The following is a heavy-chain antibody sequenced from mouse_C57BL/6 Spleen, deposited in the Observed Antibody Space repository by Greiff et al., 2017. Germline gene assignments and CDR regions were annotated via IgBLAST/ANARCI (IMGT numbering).Heavy chain of an antibody. J-gene: IGHJ2*01. Sequence: EVQLQQSGAELVRPGASVKLSCTASGFNIKDDYMHWVKQRPEQGLEWIGWIDPENGDTEYASKFQGKATITADTSSNTAYLQLSSLTSEDTAVYSCTVVTGFDYWGKGPTLTGSS. V-gene: IGHV14-4*01. CDR3: TVVTGFDY. D-gene: IGHD2-2*01. CDR2: IDPENGDT. CDR1: GFNIKDDY.